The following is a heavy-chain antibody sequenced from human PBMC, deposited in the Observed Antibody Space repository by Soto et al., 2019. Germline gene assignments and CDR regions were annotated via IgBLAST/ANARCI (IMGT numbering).Heavy chain of an antibody. CDR3: ARDGVEMATIWGIGIDY. Sequence: GGSLRLSCAASGFTFSSYAMHWVRQAPGKGLEWVAVISYDGSNKYYADSVKGRFTISRDNSKNTLYLQMNSLRAEDTAVYYCARDGVEMATIWGIGIDYWGQGTLVTVSS. J-gene: IGHJ4*02. V-gene: IGHV3-30-3*01. D-gene: IGHD5-12*01. CDR1: GFTFSSYA. CDR2: ISYDGSNK.